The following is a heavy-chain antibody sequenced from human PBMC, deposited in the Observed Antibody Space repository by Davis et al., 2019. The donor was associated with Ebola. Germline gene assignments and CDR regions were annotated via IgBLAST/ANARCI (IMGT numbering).Heavy chain of an antibody. CDR3: AKVKRGV. J-gene: IGHJ4*02. CDR1: GFTFSSYG. Sequence: GGSLRLSCAASGFTFSSYGMHWVRQAPGKGLEWVAVISYDGSNKYYADSVKGRFTISRDNSKNTLYLQMNSLRAEDTAVYYCAKVKRGVWGQGTLVTVSS. CDR2: ISYDGSNK. V-gene: IGHV3-30*18. D-gene: IGHD3-10*01.